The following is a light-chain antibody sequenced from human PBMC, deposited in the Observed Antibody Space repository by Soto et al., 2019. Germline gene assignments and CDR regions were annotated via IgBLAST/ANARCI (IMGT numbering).Light chain of an antibody. J-gene: IGKJ1*01. CDR3: QQYGGSPRT. V-gene: IGKV3-20*01. Sequence: EIVMTQSPATLSVSPGERATLSCRASQSVSSNLAWYQQNPGQAPRLLIHGASNRATGIPDRFSGSGSGTDFTLTITRLEPEDFAVYYCQQYGGSPRTFGQGTKVDIK. CDR1: QSVSSN. CDR2: GAS.